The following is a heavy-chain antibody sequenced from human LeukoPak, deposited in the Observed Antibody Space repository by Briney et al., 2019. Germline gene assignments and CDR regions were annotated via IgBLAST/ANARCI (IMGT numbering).Heavy chain of an antibody. D-gene: IGHD6-19*01. CDR1: GYTFTRYA. CDR3: ARDPSNTSGRYIYFDS. V-gene: IGHV1-18*04. CDR2: ISTYNGDT. Sequence: GASVKVSCKASGYTFTRYAISWVRQAPGQGLEWMGWISTYNGDTNYAQNLQGRVTMTRDTSTGTAYMELRSLRSDDTAVYYCARDPSNTSGRYIYFDSWSQGTLVTVSS. J-gene: IGHJ4*02.